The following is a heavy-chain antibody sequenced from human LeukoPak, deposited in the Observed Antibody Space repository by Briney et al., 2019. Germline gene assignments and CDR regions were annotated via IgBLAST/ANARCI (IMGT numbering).Heavy chain of an antibody. Sequence: PGGSLRLSCAASGFTFSSYAMSWVRQAPGKGLEWVSAISGSGGSKYYADSVKGRFTISRDSSKNTLYLQINSLRAEDTAVYYCAKDYRSTVAGGRNWFDPWGQGTLVTVSS. J-gene: IGHJ5*02. D-gene: IGHD6-19*01. CDR1: GFTFSSYA. CDR2: ISGSGGSK. CDR3: AKDYRSTVAGGRNWFDP. V-gene: IGHV3-23*01.